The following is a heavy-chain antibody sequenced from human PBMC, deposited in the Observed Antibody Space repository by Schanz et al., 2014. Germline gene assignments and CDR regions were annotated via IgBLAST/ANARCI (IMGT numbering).Heavy chain of an antibody. CDR2: ISFDGSIK. D-gene: IGHD6-13*01. CDR1: GFTFSNYA. Sequence: QVQLVESGGGLVKPGGSLRLSCAASGFTFSNYAMHWVRQAPGKGLDWVAVISFDGSIKYHADSVKGRFTISRDNSKNTLYLQMNSLRTEDTAVYYCARERQQLVRWYYYYGMDVWGQGTTVTVSS. CDR3: ARERQQLVRWYYYYGMDV. V-gene: IGHV3-30*04. J-gene: IGHJ6*02.